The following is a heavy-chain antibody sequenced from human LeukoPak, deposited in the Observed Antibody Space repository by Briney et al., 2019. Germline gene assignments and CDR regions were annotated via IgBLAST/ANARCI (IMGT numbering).Heavy chain of an antibody. V-gene: IGHV4-34*01. J-gene: IGHJ6*02. CDR2: INHSGST. D-gene: IGHD3-3*01. CDR3: ARARSYGMDV. Sequence: SEALSLTCAVYGGSFSGYYWSWIRQPPGKGLEWIGEINHSGSTNYNPSLKSRVTISVDTSKNQFSLKLSSVTAADTAVYYCARARSYGMDVWGQGTTVTVSS. CDR1: GGSFSGYY.